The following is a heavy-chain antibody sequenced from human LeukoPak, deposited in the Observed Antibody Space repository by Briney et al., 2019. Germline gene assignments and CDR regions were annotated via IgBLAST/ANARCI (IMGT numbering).Heavy chain of an antibody. CDR2: ISPDGTRT. CDR1: GFTFSNTW. V-gene: IGHV3-74*01. CDR3: GRALWEYKFDY. Sequence: GGSLRLSCAASGFTFSNTWMHWVRLVPGKGLVWVSRISPDGTRTGYADPVTGRFTVSRDNARNTLYLQMNSLRAEDTAVYYCGRALWEYKFDYWGQGDLVTVSS. J-gene: IGHJ4*02. D-gene: IGHD1-1*01.